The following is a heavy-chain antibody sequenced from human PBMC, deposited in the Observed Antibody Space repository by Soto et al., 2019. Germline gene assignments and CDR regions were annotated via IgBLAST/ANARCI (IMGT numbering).Heavy chain of an antibody. CDR2: IYYSGST. V-gene: IGHV4-59*08. Sequence: QVQLQESGPGLVKPSETLSLTCTVSGGSISSYYWSWIRQPPGKGLEWIGYIYYSGSTNYNPSLKSRVTISVDTSKNQFSLKLSSVTAADTAVYYCARLYYYGSRTYDAFDIWGQGTMVTVSS. CDR3: ARLYYYGSRTYDAFDI. J-gene: IGHJ3*02. CDR1: GGSISSYY. D-gene: IGHD3-10*01.